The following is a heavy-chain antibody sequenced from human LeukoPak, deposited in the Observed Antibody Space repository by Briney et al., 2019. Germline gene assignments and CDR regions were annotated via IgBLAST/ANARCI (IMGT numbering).Heavy chain of an antibody. Sequence: ASVKVSCKASGGTFSSYAISWVRQAPGQGLEWMGGIIPIFGTANYAQKFQGRVTITTDESTSTAYMELSSLRSEDTAVYYCARGFCSSTSSYGPYNWFDPWGQGTLVTVSS. CDR1: GGTFSSYA. CDR2: IIPIFGTA. V-gene: IGHV1-69*05. D-gene: IGHD2-2*01. J-gene: IGHJ5*02. CDR3: ARGFCSSTSSYGPYNWFDP.